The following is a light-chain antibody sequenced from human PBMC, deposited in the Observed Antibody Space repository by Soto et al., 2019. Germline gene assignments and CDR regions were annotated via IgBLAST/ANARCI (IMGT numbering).Light chain of an antibody. V-gene: IGLV3-1*01. Sequence: SYELTQPPSVSVSPGQTASITCSGDKLGDKYACWYQQKPGQFPVLVIYQDSKRPSGIPERFSGSNSGNTATLTISGTQAMDEADYYCQAWDSSTGDVFGTGTKLTVL. CDR1: KLGDKY. CDR2: QDS. CDR3: QAWDSSTGDV. J-gene: IGLJ1*01.